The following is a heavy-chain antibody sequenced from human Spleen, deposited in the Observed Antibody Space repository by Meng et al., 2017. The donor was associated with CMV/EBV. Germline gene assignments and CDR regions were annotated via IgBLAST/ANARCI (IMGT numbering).Heavy chain of an antibody. CDR2: INPNSGGT. CDR1: AYTLTGYY. Sequence: ASVKVSCKAFAYTLTGYYIHWVRQAPGQGLEWMGWINPNSGGTNYAQKFLGRVTMTRDTSISTVFMEVTRLRSDDTAVYYCACAEGSGSYYEIVGGDYWGQGTLVTVSS. CDR3: ACAEGSGSYYEIVGGDY. D-gene: IGHD3-10*01. V-gene: IGHV1-2*02. J-gene: IGHJ4*02.